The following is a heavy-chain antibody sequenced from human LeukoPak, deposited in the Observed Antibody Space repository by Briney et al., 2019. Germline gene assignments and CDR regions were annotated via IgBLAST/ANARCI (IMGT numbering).Heavy chain of an antibody. CDR1: GGSISSYY. J-gene: IGHJ3*02. CDR2: IYYSGST. V-gene: IGHV4-59*01. Sequence: SETLSLTSTVSGGSISSYYWSWIRQPPGKGLEWIGYIYYSGSTNCNPSVKSRVAMSVDTSKKQFSLKLSSLTAADTAVYYCARGGTAVIAPYAFDIWGQGTMVTVSS. CDR3: ARGGTAVIAPYAFDI. D-gene: IGHD4-23*01.